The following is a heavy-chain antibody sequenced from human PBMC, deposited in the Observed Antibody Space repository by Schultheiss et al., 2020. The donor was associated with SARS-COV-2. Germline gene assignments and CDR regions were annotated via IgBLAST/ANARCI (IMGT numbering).Heavy chain of an antibody. V-gene: IGHV3-23*01. CDR2: ISGSGVGT. J-gene: IGHJ6*02. Sequence: GGSLRLSCAASGFTFNFYAMSWVRQAPGKGLEWVAGISGSGVGTFYGDSVRGRFTISRDNAKNTLYLQMNSLRAEDTAVYYCARSLNYASVYYYYYGMDVWGQGTTVTVSS. D-gene: IGHD4-11*01. CDR1: GFTFNFYA. CDR3: ARSLNYASVYYYYYGMDV.